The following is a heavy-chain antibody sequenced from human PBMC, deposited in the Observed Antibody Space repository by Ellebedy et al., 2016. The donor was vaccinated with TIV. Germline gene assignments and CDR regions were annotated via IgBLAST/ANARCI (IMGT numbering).Heavy chain of an antibody. D-gene: IGHD1-26*01. CDR1: GGTFSSYA. J-gene: IGHJ6*02. V-gene: IGHV1-69*06. Sequence: SVKVSCXASGGTFSSYAISWVRQAPGQGLEWMGGIIPIFGTANYAQKFQGRVTITADKSTSTAYMELSSLRSEDTAVYYCARDLKIVGATYPWRYYYYGMDVWGQGTTVTVSS. CDR3: ARDLKIVGATYPWRYYYYGMDV. CDR2: IIPIFGTA.